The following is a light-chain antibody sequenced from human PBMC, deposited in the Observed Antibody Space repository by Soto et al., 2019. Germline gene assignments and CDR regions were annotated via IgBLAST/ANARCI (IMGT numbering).Light chain of an antibody. CDR1: QGISSY. CDR3: QQRNSYPLT. J-gene: IGKJ4*01. Sequence: IQLTQSPSSLSASVGDRVTITCRASQGISSYLAWYQQKPGKAPKLLIYAASTLQSGVPSRFSGSGSGTDFTLTISSLQPEYFATYYCQQRNSYPLTFGGGPKVDIK. V-gene: IGKV1-9*01. CDR2: AAS.